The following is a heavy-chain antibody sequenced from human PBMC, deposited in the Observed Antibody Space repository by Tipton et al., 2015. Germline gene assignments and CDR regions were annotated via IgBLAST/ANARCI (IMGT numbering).Heavy chain of an antibody. D-gene: IGHD4-17*01. V-gene: IGHV4-61*01. Sequence: TLSLTYTVSGGSVSSGSYYWSWIRQPPGKGLEWIGYIYYSGSTNYNPSLKSRVTISVDTSKNQFSLKLSSVTAADTAVYYCARKRDGDYVGWFDPWGQGTLVTVSS. CDR1: GGSVSSGSYY. CDR3: ARKRDGDYVGWFDP. CDR2: IYYSGST. J-gene: IGHJ5*02.